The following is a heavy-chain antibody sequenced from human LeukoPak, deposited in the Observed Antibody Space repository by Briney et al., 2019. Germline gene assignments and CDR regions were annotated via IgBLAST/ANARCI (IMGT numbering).Heavy chain of an antibody. CDR2: INHSGST. CDR3: ASQYSSGWSGYFDY. CDR1: CGSFSGYY. D-gene: IGHD6-19*01. V-gene: IGHV4-34*01. Sequence: SETLSLTCAVYCGSFSGYYWSWIRQPPGKGLEWIGEINHSGSTNYNPSLKSRVTISVDTSKNQFSLKLSSVTAADTAVYYCASQYSSGWSGYFDYWGQGTLVTVSS. J-gene: IGHJ4*02.